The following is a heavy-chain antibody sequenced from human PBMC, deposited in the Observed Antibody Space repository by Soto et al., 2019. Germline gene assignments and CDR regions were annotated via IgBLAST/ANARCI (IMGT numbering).Heavy chain of an antibody. V-gene: IGHV3-30*18. CDR2: ISYDGSNK. Sequence: GGSLRLSCAASGFTFSSYGMHWVRQAPGKGLEWVAVISYDGSNKYYADSVKGRFTISRDNSKNTLYLQMNSLRAEDTAVYYCAKQRDTYYYDSSGYCFDYWGQGTLVTVSS. CDR1: GFTFSSYG. CDR3: AKQRDTYYYDSSGYCFDY. D-gene: IGHD3-22*01. J-gene: IGHJ4*02.